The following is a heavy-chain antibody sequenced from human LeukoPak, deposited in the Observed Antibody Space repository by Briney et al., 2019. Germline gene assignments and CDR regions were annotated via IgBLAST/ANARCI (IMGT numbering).Heavy chain of an antibody. CDR2: IYYSGST. CDR3: ARQTYSSGYRIFDY. Sequence: SETLSLTCTVSGVSISSYYWSWIRQPPGKGLEWIGYIYYSGSTNYNPSLKSRVTISVDTSKSQFSLQLRSVSAADTAVYYCARQTYSSGYRIFDYWGQGTLVTVSS. J-gene: IGHJ4*02. CDR1: GVSISSYY. D-gene: IGHD3-22*01. V-gene: IGHV4-59*01.